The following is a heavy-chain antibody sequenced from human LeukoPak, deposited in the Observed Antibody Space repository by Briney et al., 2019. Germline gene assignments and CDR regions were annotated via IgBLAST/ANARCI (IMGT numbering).Heavy chain of an antibody. CDR1: GGTFSSYA. V-gene: IGHV1-2*02. CDR2: INPNSGGT. CDR3: ARVIAAAPQRDLGY. Sequence: GASVKVSCKASGGTFSSYAISWVRQAPGQGREWMGWINPNSGGTNYAQKFQGRVTMTRDTSISTAYMELSRLRSDDTAVYYCARVIAAAPQRDLGYWGQGTLVTVSS. J-gene: IGHJ4*02. D-gene: IGHD6-13*01.